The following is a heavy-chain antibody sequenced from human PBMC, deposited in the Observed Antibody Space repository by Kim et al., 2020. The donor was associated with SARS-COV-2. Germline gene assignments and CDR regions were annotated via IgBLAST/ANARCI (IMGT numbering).Heavy chain of an antibody. Sequence: GGSLRLSCAASGFIFKNFAMNWVRQAPGKGLEWVSVISGDGSATHYTDSVKGRFTISRDNSNNRLYLQLNSLRAEDTAVYYCAKSSQEMHHFDYWGQGT. CDR2: ISGDGSAT. V-gene: IGHV3-23*01. J-gene: IGHJ4*02. CDR3: AKSSQEMHHFDY. CDR1: GFIFKNFA.